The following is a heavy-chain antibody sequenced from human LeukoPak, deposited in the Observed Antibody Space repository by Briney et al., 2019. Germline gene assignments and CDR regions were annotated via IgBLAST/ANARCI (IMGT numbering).Heavy chain of an antibody. CDR3: VRGFFYIGMAV. J-gene: IGHJ6*02. CDR2: TYLRSKWYY. V-gene: IGHV6-1*01. D-gene: IGHD2/OR15-2a*01. Sequence: SQTLSLTCAISGDSVSSNSAAWNWIRQSPSRGLEWLGRTYLRSKWYYEYALFLKGRITINADTSKDQFSLQLNSVTPEDTAVYFCVRGFFYIGMAVWGHGTTVTVSS. CDR1: GDSVSSNSAA.